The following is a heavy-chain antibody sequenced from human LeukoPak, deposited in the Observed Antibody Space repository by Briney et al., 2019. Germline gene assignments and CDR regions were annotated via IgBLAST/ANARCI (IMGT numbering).Heavy chain of an antibody. CDR1: GYDFSTFG. CDR2: ISAYHGKT. D-gene: IGHD6-13*01. Sequence: ASVKVSCKASGYDFSTFGISWVRQAPGEGLEWMGWISAYHGKTNFPQRFQGRVTLTTETSTSTAYMELRSLRSDDTAVYYCARVPIIAAAGPNWFDPWGQGTLVTVSS. V-gene: IGHV1-18*01. CDR3: ARVPIIAAAGPNWFDP. J-gene: IGHJ5*02.